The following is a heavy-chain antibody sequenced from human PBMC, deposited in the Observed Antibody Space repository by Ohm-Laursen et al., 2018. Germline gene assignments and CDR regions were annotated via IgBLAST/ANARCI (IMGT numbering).Heavy chain of an antibody. J-gene: IGHJ1*01. CDR1: GYTFTGYY. CDR2: INPNSGGT. V-gene: IGHV1-2*02. Sequence: ASVKVSCKASGYTFTGYYMHWVRQAPGQGLEWMGWINPNSGGTNYAQKFQGRVTMTRDTSISTAYMELSRLRSDDTAVYYCARVDSSGWPFIQPWGQGTLVTVSS. D-gene: IGHD6-19*01. CDR3: ARVDSSGWPFIQP.